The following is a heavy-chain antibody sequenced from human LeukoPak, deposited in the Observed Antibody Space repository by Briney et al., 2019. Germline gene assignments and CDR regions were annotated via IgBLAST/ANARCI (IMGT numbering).Heavy chain of an antibody. D-gene: IGHD5-18*01. J-gene: IGHJ2*01. CDR3: AKDADTATIIYWYFDL. V-gene: IGHV3-30*18. CDR1: GFTLSSFG. CDR2: ISDDGSNR. Sequence: GGSMRLSCTASGFTLSSFGMHWVRQAPGKGLEWVAVISDDGSNRYYADSVKGRFTISRDNSKNTLYLQMNSLRAEDTAVYYCAKDADTATIIYWYFDLCGGGTQVTVSS.